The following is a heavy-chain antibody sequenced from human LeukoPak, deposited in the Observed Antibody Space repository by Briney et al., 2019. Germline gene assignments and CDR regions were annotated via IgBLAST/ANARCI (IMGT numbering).Heavy chain of an antibody. V-gene: IGHV3-23*01. D-gene: IGHD5-24*01. CDR1: GFTFSSYA. CDR2: ISGSGGST. J-gene: IGHJ3*02. Sequence: GGSLRLSCAASGFTFSSYAMSWVRQAPEKGLEWVSAISGSGGSTYYADSVKGRFTISRDNSKNTLYLVMNSLRVDDTAVYYCAKAVDLATISVDIWGQGTMVTVSS. CDR3: AKAVDLATISVDI.